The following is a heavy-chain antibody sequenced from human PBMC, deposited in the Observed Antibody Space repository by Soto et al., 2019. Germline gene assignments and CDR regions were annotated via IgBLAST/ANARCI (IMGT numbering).Heavy chain of an antibody. CDR2: INPHGGST. CDR3: ARSSGGNFGIIIEGSNWFDP. J-gene: IGHJ5*02. D-gene: IGHD3-3*01. Sequence: QVQLVQSGAEVKRPGASVKVSCKPPGDTFTSYYLNWVRQAPGQGLERMGVINPHGGSTKYAQKSQGRITMTRDTSRSTVYMELSSLRSDDTAIYYCARSSGGNFGIIIEGSNWFDPWGQGTLVTVSS. CDR1: GDTFTSYY. V-gene: IGHV1-46*01.